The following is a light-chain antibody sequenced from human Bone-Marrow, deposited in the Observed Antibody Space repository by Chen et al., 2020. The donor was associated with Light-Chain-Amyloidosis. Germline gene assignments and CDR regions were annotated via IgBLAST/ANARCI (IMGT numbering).Light chain of an antibody. V-gene: IGLV3-25*03. Sequence: YELTQPPSVSVSPGQTARITCSGDDLPTKYAYWYQQKPGQAPVLVIPRDTERPAGISERFSGSSSGTTATLTISVVQAEDEADYHCQSADSSGTYEVIFCGGTKPTVL. CDR1: DLPTKY. J-gene: IGLJ2*01. CDR2: RDT. CDR3: QSADSSGTYEVI.